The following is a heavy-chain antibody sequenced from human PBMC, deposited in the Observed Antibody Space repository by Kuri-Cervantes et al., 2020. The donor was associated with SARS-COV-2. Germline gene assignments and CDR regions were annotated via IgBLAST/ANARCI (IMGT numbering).Heavy chain of an antibody. Sequence: GGSLRLSCAASGFTFSSYSMNWVRQAPGKGLEWVAVIWYDGSNKYYADSVKGRFTISRDNSKNTLYLQMNSLRAEDTAVYYCARGGSGWSGGYWGQGTLVTVSS. J-gene: IGHJ4*02. V-gene: IGHV3-33*08. CDR2: IWYDGSNK. CDR3: ARGGSGWSGGY. CDR1: GFTFSSYS. D-gene: IGHD6-19*01.